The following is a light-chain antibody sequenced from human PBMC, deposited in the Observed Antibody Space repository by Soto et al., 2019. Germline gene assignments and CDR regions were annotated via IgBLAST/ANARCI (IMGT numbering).Light chain of an antibody. Sequence: QSVLTQPRSVSGSPGQSVTISCTGASSDVGGYNYVSWYQHHPGKAPKLMIYDVSKRPSGVPDRFSGSKSGNTASLTISGLRAEDEADYYCCSYVGSYTWVFGGGTKPTVL. V-gene: IGLV2-11*01. CDR3: CSYVGSYTWV. CDR2: DVS. CDR1: SSDVGGYNY. J-gene: IGLJ3*02.